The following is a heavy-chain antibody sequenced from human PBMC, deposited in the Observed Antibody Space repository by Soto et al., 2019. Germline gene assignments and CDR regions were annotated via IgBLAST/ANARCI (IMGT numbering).Heavy chain of an antibody. J-gene: IGHJ4*02. CDR1: GFTFSSYA. CDR3: AKDFYDSRHYYMPTPPFDY. Sequence: GGSLRLSCAASGFTFSSYAMSWVRQAPGKGLEWVSLISGSDGSTYYADSVKGRFTISRDNSKNTLYLQMNSLRADDTAVYYCAKDFYDSRHYYMPTPPFDYWGQGTLVTVSS. V-gene: IGHV3-23*01. D-gene: IGHD3-22*01. CDR2: ISGSDGST.